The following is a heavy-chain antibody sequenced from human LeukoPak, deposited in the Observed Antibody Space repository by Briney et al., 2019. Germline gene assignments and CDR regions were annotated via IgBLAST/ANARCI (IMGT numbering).Heavy chain of an antibody. CDR3: ARYYDFWSGHDAFDI. D-gene: IGHD3-3*01. CDR1: GDSINSGSYY. Sequence: SETLSLTCTVSGDSINSGSYYWSWIRQPAGKGLEWIGRIHTSGTTNYNPSLKSRVTVSADTSKNQFSLKLTSVTAADTAVYYCARYYDFWSGHDAFDIWGQGTMVTVSS. V-gene: IGHV4-61*02. J-gene: IGHJ3*02. CDR2: IHTSGTT.